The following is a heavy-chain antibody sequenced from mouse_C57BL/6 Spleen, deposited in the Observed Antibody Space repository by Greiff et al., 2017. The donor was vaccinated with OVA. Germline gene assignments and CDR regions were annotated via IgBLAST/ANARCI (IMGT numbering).Heavy chain of an antibody. CDR2: IYPGSGST. J-gene: IGHJ3*01. Sequence: QVQLQQPGAELVKPGASVKMSCKASGYTFTSYWITWVKQRPGQGLEWIGDIYPGSGSTNYNEKFKSKATLTVDKSSSTAYMQLSSLTSEDSAVYYCARGNYGSSPAWFAYWGQGTLVTVSA. V-gene: IGHV1-55*01. D-gene: IGHD1-1*01. CDR1: GYTFTSYW. CDR3: ARGNYGSSPAWFAY.